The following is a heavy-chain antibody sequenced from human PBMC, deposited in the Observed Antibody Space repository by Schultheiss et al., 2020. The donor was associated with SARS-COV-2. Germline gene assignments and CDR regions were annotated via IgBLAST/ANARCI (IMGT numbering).Heavy chain of an antibody. V-gene: IGHV3-11*06. Sequence: GSLRLSCAASGFTFSDYYMSWIRQAPGKGLEWVSYISSSSSYTNYADSVKGRFTISIDNAKNSLYLQMNSLRAEDTAVYYCARDTAAAGTSNYWGQGTLVTVSS. CDR1: GFTFSDYY. CDR3: ARDTAAAGTSNY. CDR2: ISSSSSYT. J-gene: IGHJ4*02. D-gene: IGHD6-13*01.